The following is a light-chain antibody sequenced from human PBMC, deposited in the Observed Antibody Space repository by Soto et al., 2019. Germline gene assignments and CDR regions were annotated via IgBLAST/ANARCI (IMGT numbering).Light chain of an antibody. Sequence: ELVLTQSPGTPSLSPGERDHLSCRASQSVSSSYLAWYQQKPGQAPRLLIYGASSRATGIPDRFSGSGSGTDFTLTISRLEPEDFALYYCQQYGSSPATFGQGTKVDIK. J-gene: IGKJ1*01. V-gene: IGKV3-20*01. CDR2: GAS. CDR1: QSVSSSY. CDR3: QQYGSSPAT.